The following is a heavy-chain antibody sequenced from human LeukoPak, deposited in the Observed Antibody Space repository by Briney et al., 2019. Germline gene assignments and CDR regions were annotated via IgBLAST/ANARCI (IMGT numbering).Heavy chain of an antibody. CDR2: IYHSGST. V-gene: IGHV4-39*07. CDR3: AGDYGDGYNSPPGY. CDR1: GGSISSSSYY. J-gene: IGHJ4*02. Sequence: SETLSLTCTVSGGSISSSSYYWGWIRQPPGKGLEWIGYIYHSGSTYYNPSLKSRVTISVDTSKNQFSLKLSSVTAADTAVYYCAGDYGDGYNSPPGYWGQGTLVTVSS. D-gene: IGHD5-24*01.